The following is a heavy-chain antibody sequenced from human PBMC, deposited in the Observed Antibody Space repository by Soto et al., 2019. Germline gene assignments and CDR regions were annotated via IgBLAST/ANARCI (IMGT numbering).Heavy chain of an antibody. Sequence: SETLSLTCTVSGGSISSSNFYWGWIRQPPGKGLEWIGNIYYTGSTYYNPSLKSRVTISVDTSKNQFSLKLSSVTAADTAVYFCARLFYDSSEHFDYWGQGTPVTVSS. J-gene: IGHJ4*02. CDR2: IYYTGST. CDR3: ARLFYDSSEHFDY. CDR1: GGSISSSNFY. D-gene: IGHD3-22*01. V-gene: IGHV4-39*01.